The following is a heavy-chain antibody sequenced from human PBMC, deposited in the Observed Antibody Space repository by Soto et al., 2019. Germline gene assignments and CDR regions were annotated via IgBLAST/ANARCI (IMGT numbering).Heavy chain of an antibody. D-gene: IGHD1-26*01. Sequence: GGSLRLSCAASGFTFGTYAMTWVRQAPGKGLEWVSTVSGSGGSTYYADSVKGRFAISRDNSKNTLYLQMNSLRAEDTAVYYCTKDRIGLFYYFVFPGEGTLVSVS. J-gene: IGHJ4*02. CDR1: GFTFGTYA. V-gene: IGHV3-23*01. CDR3: TKDRIGLFYYFVF. CDR2: VSGSGGST.